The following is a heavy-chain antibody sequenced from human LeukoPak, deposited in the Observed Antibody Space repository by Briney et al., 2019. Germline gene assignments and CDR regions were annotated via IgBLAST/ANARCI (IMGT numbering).Heavy chain of an antibody. Sequence: SSETLSLTCPVSGGSITGYHWSWIRPPPGKGLEWIAYIHHSGSSNYTPSLKGRVTISVDTSKNQFSLKLSSVTAADTAVYYCGRHDTRGGAFDIWGQGTMLSVSS. CDR1: GGSITGYH. D-gene: IGHD5-18*01. CDR2: IHHSGSS. V-gene: IGHV4-59*08. CDR3: GRHDTRGGAFDI. J-gene: IGHJ3*02.